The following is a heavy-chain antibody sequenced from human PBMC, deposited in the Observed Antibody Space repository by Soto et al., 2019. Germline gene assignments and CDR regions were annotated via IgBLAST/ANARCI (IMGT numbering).Heavy chain of an antibody. CDR1: GGSISSSSYY. V-gene: IGHV4-39*01. CDR2: IYYSGIT. Sequence: QLQLQESGPGLVKPSETLSLTCTVSGGSISSSSYYWGWIRQPPGKGLEWIVSIYYSGITYYNPSLKSRVTISVDTSKNQFSLKLSSVTAADTAVYYCARHTGDPVYYMDVWGKGTTVTVSS. J-gene: IGHJ6*03. CDR3: ARHTGDPVYYMDV. D-gene: IGHD1-26*01.